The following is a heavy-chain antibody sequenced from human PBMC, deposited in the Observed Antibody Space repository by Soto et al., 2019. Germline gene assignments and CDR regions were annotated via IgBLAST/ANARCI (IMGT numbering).Heavy chain of an antibody. D-gene: IGHD2-21*02. CDR2: IYWDDDK. CDR3: IQSRCGGDCLQSYASHYYYGMDV. Sequence: QITLKESGPTLVKPTQTLTLTCTFSGFSLSTSGVGVGWIRQPPGKALEWLALIYWDDDKRYSPSLRSRLTISKDTSKNQVVLTMTNMDPVDTATYYCIQSRCGGDCLQSYASHYYYGMDVLGQGTTVTVSS. J-gene: IGHJ6*02. CDR1: GFSLSTSGVG. V-gene: IGHV2-5*02.